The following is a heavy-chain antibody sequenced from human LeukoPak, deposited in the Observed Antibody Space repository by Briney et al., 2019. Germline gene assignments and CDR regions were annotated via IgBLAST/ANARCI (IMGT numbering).Heavy chain of an antibody. Sequence: TSSETLSLTCAVYGGSFSGYYWSWIRQPPGKGLEWIGEINHSGSTNYNPSLKSRVTISVDTSKNQSSLKLSSVTAADTAVYYCARTAAAAFDIWGQGTMLTVSS. V-gene: IGHV4-34*01. CDR2: INHSGST. D-gene: IGHD6-13*01. CDR1: GGSFSGYY. J-gene: IGHJ3*02. CDR3: ARTAAAAFDI.